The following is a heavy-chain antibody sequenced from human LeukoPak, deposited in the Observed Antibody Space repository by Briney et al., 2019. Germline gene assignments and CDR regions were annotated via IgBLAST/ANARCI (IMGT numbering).Heavy chain of an antibody. D-gene: IGHD4-17*01. J-gene: IGHJ4*02. V-gene: IGHV4-39*01. Sequence: SETLSLTCTVSGGSINRSYYYWGWIPQPPGKGLEWIGSIYYSGNTYYNPSLKSRVTISVDTSKNQFSLKLSSVTAADTAVYYCARLMTTVTSEYWGQGTLVTVSS. CDR2: IYYSGNT. CDR3: ARLMTTVTSEY. CDR1: GGSINRSYYY.